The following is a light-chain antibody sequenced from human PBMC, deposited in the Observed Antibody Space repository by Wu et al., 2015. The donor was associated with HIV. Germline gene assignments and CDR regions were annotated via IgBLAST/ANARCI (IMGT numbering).Light chain of an antibody. J-gene: IGKJ5*01. CDR2: DAS. Sequence: EIVLTQSPAALSISPGERATLSCRASRSVSSAVAWYQQKPGQAPRLLIYDASKRATGIPARFTGGGSGTDYSLTISSLEPEDFAVYYCLQQYKWPLTFGQGTRLEIK. V-gene: IGKV3-11*01. CDR3: LQQYKWPLT. CDR1: RSVSSA.